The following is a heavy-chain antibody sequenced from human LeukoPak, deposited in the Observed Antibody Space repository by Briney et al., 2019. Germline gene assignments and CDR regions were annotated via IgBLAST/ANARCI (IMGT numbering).Heavy chain of an antibody. D-gene: IGHD3-10*01. CDR2: IYYSGST. V-gene: IGHV4-39*07. CDR1: GGSISSSSYY. CDR3: ARVLLWFGEGASDPTASGRHAFDI. J-gene: IGHJ3*02. Sequence: SETLSLTCTVSGGSISSSSYYWGWIRQPPGKGLEWIGSIYYSGSTYYNPSLKSRVTISVDTSKNQFSLKLSSVTAADTAVYYCARVLLWFGEGASDPTASGRHAFDIWGQGTMVTVSS.